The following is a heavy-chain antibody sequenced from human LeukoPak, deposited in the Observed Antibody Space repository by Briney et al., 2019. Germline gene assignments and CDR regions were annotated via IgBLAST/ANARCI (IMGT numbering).Heavy chain of an antibody. J-gene: IGHJ5*02. V-gene: IGHV4-59*01. CDR3: ARDRSYEGLNWFDP. CDR2: IYYSGST. CDR1: GGSISSYY. Sequence: QPSETLSLTCTVSGGSISSYYWSWIRQPPGKGLEWIGYIYYSGSTNYNPSLKSRVTISVDTSKNQFSLKLSSVTAADTAVYYCARDRSYEGLNWFDPWGQGTLVTVSS. D-gene: IGHD5-18*01.